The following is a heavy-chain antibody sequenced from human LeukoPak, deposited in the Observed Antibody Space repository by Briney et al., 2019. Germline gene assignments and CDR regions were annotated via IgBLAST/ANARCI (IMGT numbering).Heavy chain of an antibody. CDR3: VRDGGVSGYDLLDY. V-gene: IGHV3-7*01. Sequence: GGSLRLSCAASGFTFSNYWMTWVRQAPGKGLEWVAHINQDGSEEHYMDSVKARFTISRDNAKNALSLQMNSLRAEDTAVYYCVRDGGVSGYDLLDYWGQGTLVTVSS. CDR2: INQDGSEE. J-gene: IGHJ4*02. CDR1: GFTFSNYW. D-gene: IGHD5-12*01.